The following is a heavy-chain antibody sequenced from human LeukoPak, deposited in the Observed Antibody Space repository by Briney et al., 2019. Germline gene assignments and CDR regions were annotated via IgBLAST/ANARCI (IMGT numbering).Heavy chain of an antibody. CDR3: VREAYGLPYYYCYGMDV. D-gene: IGHD4-17*01. J-gene: IGHJ6*02. V-gene: IGHV3-33*01. CDR2: IWYDGSNK. CDR1: GFTFSSYG. Sequence: PGGSLRLSCAAYGFTFSSYGMHWVRQAPGKGLEWVAVIWYDGSNKYYADSVKGRFTISRDNSKNTLYLQMNSLRAEDTAVYYCVREAYGLPYYYCYGMDVWGQGTTVTVSS.